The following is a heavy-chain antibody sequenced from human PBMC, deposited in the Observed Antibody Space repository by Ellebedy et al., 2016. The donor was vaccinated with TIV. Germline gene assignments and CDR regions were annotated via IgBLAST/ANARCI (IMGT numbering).Heavy chain of an antibody. V-gene: IGHV3-33*08. CDR1: GFTFSNYG. CDR3: ARDRHVDRGDCLDY. Sequence: GESLKISCAASGFTFSNYGMHWVRQAPGKGLEWVAFIWYDGSNKYYADSVKGRFTISRDNSRNKVYLQMNSLGAEDTAVFYCARDRHVDRGDCLDYWGQGTLVTVSS. D-gene: IGHD2-21*02. CDR2: IWYDGSNK. J-gene: IGHJ4*02.